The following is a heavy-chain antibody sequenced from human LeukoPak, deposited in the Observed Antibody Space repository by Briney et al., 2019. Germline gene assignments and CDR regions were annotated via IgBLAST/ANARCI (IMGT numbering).Heavy chain of an antibody. CDR2: ISSSGSTI. V-gene: IGHV3-48*04. J-gene: IGHJ4*02. Sequence: GGSLRLSCAASGFTFSSYNMNWVRQAPGKGLEWVSYISSSGSTIYYADSVKGRFTISRDNAKNSLYLQMNSLRAEDTAVYYCARDRTLSSYDFWSGYPDYWGQGTLVTVSS. CDR1: GFTFSSYN. D-gene: IGHD3-3*01. CDR3: ARDRTLSSYDFWSGYPDY.